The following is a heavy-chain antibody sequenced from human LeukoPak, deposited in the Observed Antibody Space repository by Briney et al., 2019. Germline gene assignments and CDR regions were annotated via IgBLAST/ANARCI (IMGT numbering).Heavy chain of an antibody. J-gene: IGHJ4*02. CDR2: IYYSGST. Sequence: PSETLSLTCTVSGGSISSSSYYWSWIRQPPGKGLEWIGSIYYSGSTYYNPSLKSRVTISVDTSKNQFSLKLSSVTAADTAVYYCARRGRWLQFSFSRSAYYFDYWGQGTLVTVSS. D-gene: IGHD5-24*01. CDR3: ARRGRWLQFSFSRSAYYFDY. V-gene: IGHV4-39*01. CDR1: GGSISSSSYY.